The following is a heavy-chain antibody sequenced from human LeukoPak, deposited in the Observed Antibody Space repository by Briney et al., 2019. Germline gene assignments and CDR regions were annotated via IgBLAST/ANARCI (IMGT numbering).Heavy chain of an antibody. CDR1: VFSATNNS. J-gene: IGHJ3*02. CDR3: ATSSRNWGPDGFDI. V-gene: IGHV3-66*01. Sequence: GGSLRLSCEASVFSATNNSMSWVRQAPRKGLEWVSHIFGGVDTYYADSVRGRFTISRDSSKNTLYLQMNSLRAEDTAVYYCATSSRNWGPDGFDIWGQGIMVTVSS. D-gene: IGHD7-27*01. CDR2: IFGGVDT.